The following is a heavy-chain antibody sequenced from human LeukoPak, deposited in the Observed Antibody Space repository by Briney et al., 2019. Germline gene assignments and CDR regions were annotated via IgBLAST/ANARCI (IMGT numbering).Heavy chain of an antibody. CDR1: GYTFTDLG. CDR2: INPHHGNT. V-gene: IGHV1-18*01. CDR3: ALTPGGVDRYGP. Sequence: ASVRVSCKGSGYTFTDLGISWVRQAPGQGLEWMGWINPHHGNTNSAQKFQGRVTLTTDTSTSTAYMELRSLRSDDTAVYYCALTPGGVDRYGPWGQGTLVTVSS. D-gene: IGHD5-18*01. J-gene: IGHJ5*02.